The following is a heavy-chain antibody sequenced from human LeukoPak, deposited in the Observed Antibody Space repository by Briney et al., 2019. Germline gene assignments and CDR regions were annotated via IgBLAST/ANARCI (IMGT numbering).Heavy chain of an antibody. CDR2: IYTSGST. Sequence: KASETLSLTCTVSGGSISSGSYYWSWIRQPAGKGLEWIGRIYTSGSTNYNPSLKSRVTISVDTSENQFSLKLSSVTAADTAVYYCARGIGGWFGELFSYYGMDVWGQGTTVTVSS. V-gene: IGHV4-61*02. CDR3: ARGIGGWFGELFSYYGMDV. D-gene: IGHD3-10*01. CDR1: GGSISSGSYY. J-gene: IGHJ6*02.